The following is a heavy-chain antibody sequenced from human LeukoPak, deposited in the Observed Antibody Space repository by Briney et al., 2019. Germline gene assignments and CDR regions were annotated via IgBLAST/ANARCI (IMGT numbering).Heavy chain of an antibody. CDR1: GFTFRSYA. Sequence: GGLLRFSCAASGFTFRSYAMSWFRQAPGKGLEWVSAISGSGGSTYYADSVKGRFTISRDNSKNTLYLQMSSLRAEDTAVYYGASPTACDPWGQGTRVSVSS. V-gene: IGHV3-23*01. CDR2: ISGSGGST. D-gene: IGHD6-25*01. J-gene: IGHJ5*02. CDR3: ASPTACDP.